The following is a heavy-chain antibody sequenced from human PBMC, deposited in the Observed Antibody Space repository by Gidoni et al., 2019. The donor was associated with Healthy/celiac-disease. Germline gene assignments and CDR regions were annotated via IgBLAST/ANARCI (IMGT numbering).Heavy chain of an antibody. CDR1: GFTFSSYA. Sequence: QVQLVESGGGVVQPGRSLRLSCAASGFTFSSYAMHWVRQAPGKGLEWVAVISYDGSNKYYADSVKGRFTISRDNSKNTLYLQMNSLRAEDTAVYYCARDPEDPQLGEYYFDYWGQGTLVTVSS. D-gene: IGHD3-10*01. V-gene: IGHV3-30*04. J-gene: IGHJ4*02. CDR3: ARDPEDPQLGEYYFDY. CDR2: ISYDGSNK.